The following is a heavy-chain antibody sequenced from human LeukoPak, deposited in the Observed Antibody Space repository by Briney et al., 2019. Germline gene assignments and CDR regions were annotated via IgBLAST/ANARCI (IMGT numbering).Heavy chain of an antibody. CDR3: ARDLDRGDSGYVFDY. D-gene: IGHD5-12*01. J-gene: IGHJ4*02. CDR1: GYTLTLYY. CDR2: INPNSGGT. V-gene: IGHV1-2*02. Sequence: ASVKVSCKSSGYTLTLYYMHWARQAPGQGLEWMGWINPNSGGTNYAQKFQGSVTMTRDTSISTAYMELSRLRSDDTAVYYCARDLDRGDSGYVFDYWGQGTLVTVSS.